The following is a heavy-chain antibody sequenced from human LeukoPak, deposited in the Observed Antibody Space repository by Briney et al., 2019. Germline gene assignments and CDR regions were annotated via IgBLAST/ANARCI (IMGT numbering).Heavy chain of an antibody. CDR2: ISGSGGST. CDR1: GFTFSSYA. V-gene: IGHV3-23*01. D-gene: IGHD4-11*01. Sequence: GGSLRLSCAASGFTFSSYAMTWVRQVPGKGLEWGSAISGSGGSTYYADSVKGRFTISRDNSKNTLYLQMNSLRAEDTPVYYCAKDGNSNYDVWGQGTTVTVSS. J-gene: IGHJ6*02. CDR3: AKDGNSNYDV.